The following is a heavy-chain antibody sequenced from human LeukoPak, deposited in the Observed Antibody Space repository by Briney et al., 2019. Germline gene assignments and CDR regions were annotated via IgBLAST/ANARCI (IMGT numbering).Heavy chain of an antibody. D-gene: IGHD3-22*01. CDR2: ISYDGSNK. J-gene: IGHJ4*02. CDR3: ARCAEGDITLTLVVIKSFDY. V-gene: IGHV3-30-3*01. CDR1: GFTFSSYA. Sequence: GRSLRLSCAASGFTFSSYAMHWGRQAPGKGLEWVVVISYDGSNKYYADSVKGRFTISRDTSKNTLYLQMNSLRPEDTAVYYCARCAEGDITLTLVVIKSFDYWGQGTLVTVSS.